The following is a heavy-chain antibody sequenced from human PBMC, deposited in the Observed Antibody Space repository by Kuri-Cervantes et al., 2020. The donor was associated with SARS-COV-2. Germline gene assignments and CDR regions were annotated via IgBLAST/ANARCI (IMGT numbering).Heavy chain of an antibody. CDR1: GFLFSASA. V-gene: IGHV3-30*04. J-gene: IGHJ4*02. CDR3: ARSPGDGDYDPFDY. CDR2: ISYDGSNK. D-gene: IGHD4-17*01. Sequence: GESLKISCEVSGFLFSASAIHWVRQAPGKGLEWVAVISYDGSNKYYADSVKGRFTISRDNSKNTLYLQMNSLRAEDTAVYYCARSPGDGDYDPFDYWGQGTLVTVSS.